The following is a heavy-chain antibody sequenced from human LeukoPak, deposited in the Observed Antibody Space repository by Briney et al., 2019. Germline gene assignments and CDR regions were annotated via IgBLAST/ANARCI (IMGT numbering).Heavy chain of an antibody. D-gene: IGHD6-19*01. Sequence: PGGSLRLSCAASGFTFSSYEMNWVRQAPGQGLEWVSYISSSGSTIYYAGTVKGRFTISRDNAKNSLYLQMNSLRAEDTAVYYCARDSRSGWYGDYFDYWGQGTLVTVSS. CDR2: ISSSGSTI. J-gene: IGHJ4*02. V-gene: IGHV3-48*03. CDR3: ARDSRSGWYGDYFDY. CDR1: GFTFSSYE.